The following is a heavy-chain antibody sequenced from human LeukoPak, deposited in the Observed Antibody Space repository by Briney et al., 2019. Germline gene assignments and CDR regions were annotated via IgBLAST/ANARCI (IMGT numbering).Heavy chain of an antibody. CDR2: IRRRAYGGAA. J-gene: IGHJ4*02. CDR3: SRNGLVDFDY. CDR1: GFAFDDFA. V-gene: IGHV3-49*04. Sequence: GGSLRLSCTTSGFAFDDFAMSWVRQPAGKGLEWVGFIRRRAYGGAAEYAASVKGRFIISRDDSKGIAYLQMNSLKTEDAAVYYCSRNGLVDFDYWGQGSRVIVSP.